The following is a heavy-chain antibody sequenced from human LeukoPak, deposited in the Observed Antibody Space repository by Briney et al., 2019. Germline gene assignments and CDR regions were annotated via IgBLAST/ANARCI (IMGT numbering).Heavy chain of an antibody. CDR2: ISWNSGSI. Sequence: GGSLRLSCAASGSTFDDYAMHWVRQAPGKGLEWVSNISWNSGSIGYADSVKGRFTVSRDNAKNSLYLQMNSLRAEDTALYYCATERSSGYYYWGQGTLVTVSS. CDR1: GSTFDDYA. V-gene: IGHV3-9*01. CDR3: ATERSSGYYY. D-gene: IGHD3-22*01. J-gene: IGHJ4*02.